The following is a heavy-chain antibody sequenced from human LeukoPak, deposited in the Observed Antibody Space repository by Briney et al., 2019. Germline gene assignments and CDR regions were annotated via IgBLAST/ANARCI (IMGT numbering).Heavy chain of an antibody. CDR3: ARGRTIAADHGPLGSFDY. J-gene: IGHJ4*02. Sequence: PSETLSLTCTVSGGSISSGDYYWSWIRQPPGKGLEWIGYIYYSGSTNYNPSLKSRVTISVDTSKNQFSLKLSSVTAADTAVYYCARGRTIAADHGPLGSFDYWGQGTLVTVSS. CDR2: IYYSGST. CDR1: GGSISSGDYY. V-gene: IGHV4-61*08. D-gene: IGHD6-13*01.